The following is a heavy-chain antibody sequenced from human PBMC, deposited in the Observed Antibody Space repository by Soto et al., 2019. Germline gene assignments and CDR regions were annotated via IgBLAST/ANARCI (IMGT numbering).Heavy chain of an antibody. D-gene: IGHD6-19*01. CDR1: GFTFSSYA. Sequence: GESLKISCAASGFTFSSYAMSWVRQAPGKGLEWVSAISGSGGSTYYADSVKGRFTISRDNSKNTLYLQMNSLRAEDTAVYYCAKDLGGWQWLGGDYWGQGTLVTVSS. CDR3: AKDLGGWQWLGGDY. J-gene: IGHJ4*02. CDR2: ISGSGGST. V-gene: IGHV3-23*01.